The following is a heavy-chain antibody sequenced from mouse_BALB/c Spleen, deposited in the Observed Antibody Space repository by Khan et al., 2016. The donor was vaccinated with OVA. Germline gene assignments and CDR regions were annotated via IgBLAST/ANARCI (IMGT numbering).Heavy chain of an antibody. CDR2: ISSDSSTI. CDR1: GFTFSSYG. V-gene: IGHV5-17*02. CDR3: ARSYYYWYYFDY. J-gene: IGHJ2*01. Sequence: EVELVESGGGLVQPGGSRKLSCAASGFTFSSYGMHWVRQAPEKGLEWVAYISSDSSTIYYADTVKGRFTISRDNPKNTLFLQMTSLRSEDTAMYYCARSYYYWYYFDYWGQGTTLTVSS. D-gene: IGHD1-1*01.